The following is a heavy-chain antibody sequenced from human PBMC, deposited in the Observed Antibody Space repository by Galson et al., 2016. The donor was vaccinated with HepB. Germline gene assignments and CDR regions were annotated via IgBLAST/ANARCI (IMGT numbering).Heavy chain of an antibody. CDR3: GREAGSAATANPRFDS. CDR2: ISTSSTYI. D-gene: IGHD2-21*02. Sequence: SLRLSCAASGFSFSSYSMNWVRQAPGKGLEYVASISTSSTYIYYADSARGRFTITRDNAENSLFLQMNSLRAEDTAVYYCGREAGSAATANPRFDSWGQGVLVTVSS. J-gene: IGHJ4*02. V-gene: IGHV3-21*01. CDR1: GFSFSSYS.